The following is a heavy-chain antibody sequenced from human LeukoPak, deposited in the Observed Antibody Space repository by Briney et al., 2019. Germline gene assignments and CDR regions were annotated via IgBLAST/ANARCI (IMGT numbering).Heavy chain of an antibody. CDR2: ISAYNGNT. CDR3: ARDKPKRYCSSTSCYPLDY. CDR1: GYTFTSYG. Sequence: ASVKVSCTASGYTFTSYGISWVRQAPGQGLEWMGWISAYNGNTNYAQKLQGRVTMTTDTCTSTAYMELRSLRSDGTAVYYCARDKPKRYCSSTSCYPLDYWGQGTLVTVSS. D-gene: IGHD2-2*01. J-gene: IGHJ4*02. V-gene: IGHV1-18*04.